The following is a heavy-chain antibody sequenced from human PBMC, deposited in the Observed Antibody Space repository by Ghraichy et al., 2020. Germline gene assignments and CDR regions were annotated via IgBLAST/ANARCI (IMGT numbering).Heavy chain of an antibody. V-gene: IGHV3-7*01. CDR2: IKQDGSEK. D-gene: IGHD3-22*01. J-gene: IGHJ4*02. CDR3: ARVEYDSSGYYPPACFDY. Sequence: GESLNISCAASGFTFSSYWMSWVRQAPGKGLEWVANIKQDGSEKYYVDSVKGRFTISRDNAKNSLYLQMNSLRAEDTAVYYCARVEYDSSGYYPPACFDYWGQGTLVTVSS. CDR1: GFTFSSYW.